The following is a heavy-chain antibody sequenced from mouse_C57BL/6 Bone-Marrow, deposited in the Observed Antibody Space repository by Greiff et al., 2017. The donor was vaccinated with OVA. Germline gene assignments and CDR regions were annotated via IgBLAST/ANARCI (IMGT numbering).Heavy chain of an antibody. CDR2: ISYDGSN. V-gene: IGHV3-6*01. CDR1: GYSITSGYY. Sequence: EVQLQQSGPGLVKPSQSLSLTCSVTGYSITSGYYWNWIRQFPGNKLEWMGYISYDGSNNYNPSLKNRISITRDTSKNQFFLKLNSVTTEDTATYYCAGDWYYYAMDYWGQGTSVTVSS. CDR3: AGDWYYYAMDY. J-gene: IGHJ4*01.